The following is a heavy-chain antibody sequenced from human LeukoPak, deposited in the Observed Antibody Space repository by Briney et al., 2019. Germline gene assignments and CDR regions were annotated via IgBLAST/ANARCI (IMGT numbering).Heavy chain of an antibody. CDR1: GGSFSGYY. V-gene: IGHV4-34*01. D-gene: IGHD7-27*01. CDR2: INHSGST. J-gene: IGHJ4*02. CDR3: ARWDWGSYFDY. Sequence: SETLSLTCAVYGGSFSGYYWSWIRQPPGKELEWIGEINHSGSTNYNPSLKSRVTISVDTSKNQFSLKLSSVTAADTAVYYCARWDWGSYFDYWGQGTLVTVSS.